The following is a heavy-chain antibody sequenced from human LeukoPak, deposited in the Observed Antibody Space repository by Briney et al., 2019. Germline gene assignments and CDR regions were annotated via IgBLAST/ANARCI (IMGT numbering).Heavy chain of an antibody. D-gene: IGHD3-3*01. CDR3: ASEGVVRYLFDY. Sequence: SETLSFTCTVSGDSISSGSYYWSWIRQPAGKRLEWIGRIYTSGITDYNPSLISRVTISVDTSKNQFSLKLSSVTAADTAFYYCASEGVVRYLFDYWGQGTLVTVSS. CDR2: IYTSGIT. V-gene: IGHV4-61*02. CDR1: GDSISSGSYY. J-gene: IGHJ4*02.